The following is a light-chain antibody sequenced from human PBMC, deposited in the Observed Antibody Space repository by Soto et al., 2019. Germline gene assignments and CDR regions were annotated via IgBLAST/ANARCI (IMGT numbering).Light chain of an antibody. J-gene: IGLJ1*01. CDR1: SSDVGRYDY. CDR3: CSFAGSYSYV. V-gene: IGLV2-11*01. CDR2: DVT. Sequence: QSVLTQPRSVSGSPGQSVTISCTGTSSDVGRYDYVSWYQQHPGKAPKLIVYDVTERPSGVPDRFSGSKSGNTASPTISGLQAEDEADYSCCSFAGSYSYVFGTGTKVTVL.